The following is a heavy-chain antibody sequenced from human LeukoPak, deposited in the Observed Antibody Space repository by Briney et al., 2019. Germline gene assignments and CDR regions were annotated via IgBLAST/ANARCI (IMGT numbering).Heavy chain of an antibody. CDR3: ARGRRRDGAPLAY. CDR1: GYTFTSYD. D-gene: IGHD5-24*01. CDR2: MNPNSGNT. J-gene: IGHJ4*02. Sequence: ASVKVSCKASGYTFTSYDINWVRQATGQGLEWMGWMNPNSGNTGYAQKFQGRVTITRNTSISTAYMELSSLRSEDTAVYYCARGRRRDGAPLAYWGQGTLVTVSS. V-gene: IGHV1-8*03.